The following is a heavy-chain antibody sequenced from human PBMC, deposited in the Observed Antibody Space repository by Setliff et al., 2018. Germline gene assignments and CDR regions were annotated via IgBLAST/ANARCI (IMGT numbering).Heavy chain of an antibody. CDR1: GYTFAKYG. J-gene: IGHJ6*03. Sequence: ASVKVSCKAFGYTFAKYGISWVRQAPGQGLEWMGGTIPVFGTTDYSQKFQGFTGRFVLSLDTSVSTAYLQISSLKAEDTAIYYCARSSISCYYACNYNYMDVWGKGTTVTVSS. CDR2: TIPVFGTT. CDR3: ARSSISCYYACNYNYMDV. V-gene: IGHV7-4-1*02. D-gene: IGHD2-2*01.